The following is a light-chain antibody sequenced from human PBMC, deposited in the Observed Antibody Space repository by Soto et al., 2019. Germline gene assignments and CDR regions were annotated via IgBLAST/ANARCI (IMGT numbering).Light chain of an antibody. Sequence: QSALTQPASVSGSPGQSITISCTGTSSDVGGYNYVSWYQQHPGKAPKLMIYEVSNRPSGLSDRFSGSKSGNTASLTISGLQSDAEADYYCSSYTSSSTPLYVFGTGTKLTVL. CDR3: SSYTSSSTPLYV. CDR1: SSDVGGYNY. CDR2: EVS. V-gene: IGLV2-14*01. J-gene: IGLJ1*01.